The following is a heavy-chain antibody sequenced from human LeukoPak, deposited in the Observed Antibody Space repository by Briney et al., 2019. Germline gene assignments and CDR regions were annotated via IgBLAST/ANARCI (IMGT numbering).Heavy chain of an antibody. Sequence: PGGSLRLSCAASGFTFSTYGMHWVRQAPGRGLEWVAFIMYDGSNKYYADLVKGRFILSRDNSKNTLYVQMNSLRVEDTAMYYCVAIAVAGQFYWGQGTLVTVSS. D-gene: IGHD6-19*01. J-gene: IGHJ4*02. CDR1: GFTFSTYG. V-gene: IGHV3-30*02. CDR3: VAIAVAGQFY. CDR2: IMYDGSNK.